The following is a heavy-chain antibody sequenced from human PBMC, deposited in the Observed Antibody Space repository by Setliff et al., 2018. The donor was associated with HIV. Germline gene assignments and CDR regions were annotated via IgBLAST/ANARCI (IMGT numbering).Heavy chain of an antibody. V-gene: IGHV3-74*01. Sequence: PGGSLRLSCAASGFTFDDYAMHWVRQAPGKGLVCVSRVNNDGTDTIYADSVKGRFTISRDNAKSTVYLQMGSLSADDTAVYYCARGGFNHAFDIWGQGTMVTVSS. CDR1: GFTFDDYA. D-gene: IGHD2-15*01. J-gene: IGHJ3*02. CDR3: ARGGFNHAFDI. CDR2: VNNDGTDT.